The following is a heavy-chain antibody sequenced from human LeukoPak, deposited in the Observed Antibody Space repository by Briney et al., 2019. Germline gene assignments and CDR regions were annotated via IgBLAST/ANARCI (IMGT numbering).Heavy chain of an antibody. CDR2: ISSSSSYI. CDR1: GFTFSSYS. Sequence: PGGSLRLSCAASGFTFSSYSMNWVRQAPGKGLEWVSSISSSSSYIYYADSVKGRFTISRDNAKNSLYLQMNSLRAEDAAVYYCARDTGSSIPLGFPLDYWGQGTMVTVSS. D-gene: IGHD5-18*01. J-gene: IGHJ4*02. CDR3: ARDTGSSIPLGFPLDY. V-gene: IGHV3-21*01.